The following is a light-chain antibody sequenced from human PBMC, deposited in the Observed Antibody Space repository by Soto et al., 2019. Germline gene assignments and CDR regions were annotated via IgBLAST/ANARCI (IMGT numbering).Light chain of an antibody. V-gene: IGKV3-20*01. CDR1: QSVSSSY. Sequence: EIVLTQSPGTLSLSPGERATLSCRASQSVSSSYLAWYQQKPGQAPRLLIYGASSRATGIPDRFSGSGSGTDFTLTISRMEPADFVVYYSQQYGISPFTIRHRTR. CDR2: GAS. J-gene: IGKJ5*01. CDR3: QQYGISPFT.